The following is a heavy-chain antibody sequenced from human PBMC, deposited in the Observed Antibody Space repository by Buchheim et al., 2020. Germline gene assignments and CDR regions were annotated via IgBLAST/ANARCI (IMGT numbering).Heavy chain of an antibody. J-gene: IGHJ6*02. CDR1: GYSFTGYW. D-gene: IGHD6-6*01. CDR2: IYPGDSDT. V-gene: IGHV5-51*01. CDR3: AKHRSSSSNYYYAMDV. Sequence: EVQLVQSGAEVKKSGESLKISCKGSGYSFTGYWIGWVRQMPGKGLEWMGIIYPGDSDTRYSPSFQGQVTISADKSISTAYLQWSSLMASDTAIYYCAKHRSSSSNYYYAMDVWGQGTT.